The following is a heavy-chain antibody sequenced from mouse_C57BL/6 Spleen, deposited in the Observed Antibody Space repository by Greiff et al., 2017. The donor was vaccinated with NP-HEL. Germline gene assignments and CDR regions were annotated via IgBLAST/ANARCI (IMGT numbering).Heavy chain of an antibody. V-gene: IGHV1-22*01. D-gene: IGHD1-1*01. CDR2: INPNNGGT. J-gene: IGHJ2*01. CDR1: GYTFTDYN. Sequence: VQLQQSGPELVKPGASVKMSCKASGYTFTDYNMHWVKQSHGKSLEWIGYINPNNGGTSYNQKFKGKATLTVNKSSSTAYMELRSLTSEDSAVYYCARGGIPYYYGSSSDYFDYWGQGTTLTVSS. CDR3: ARGGIPYYYGSSSDYFDY.